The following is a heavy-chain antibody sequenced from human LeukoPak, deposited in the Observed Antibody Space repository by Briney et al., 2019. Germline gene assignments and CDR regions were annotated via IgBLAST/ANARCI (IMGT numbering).Heavy chain of an antibody. D-gene: IGHD3-9*01. CDR2: IYASGST. CDR1: GGSFSGYY. CDR3: ARDFGLLTGFNY. Sequence: PSETLSLTCAVYGGSFSGYYWSWIRQPAGKGLEWIGRIYASGSTNYNPSLKSRVTISVDTSKNQFSLRLNSVTAADTAVYYCARDFGLLTGFNYWGQGTLVTVSS. V-gene: IGHV4-4*07. J-gene: IGHJ4*02.